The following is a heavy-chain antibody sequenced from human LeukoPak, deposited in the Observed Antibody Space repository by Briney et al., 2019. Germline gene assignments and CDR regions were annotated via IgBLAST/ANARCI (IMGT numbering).Heavy chain of an antibody. J-gene: IGHJ6*03. V-gene: IGHV3-23*01. CDR2: ISGSGGST. CDR3: GKTGPKRITVFGVRGKNYMDV. D-gene: IGHD3-3*01. Sequence: GGSLRLSCAASGFTFSSYAMSWVRQAPGKGLEWVSAISGSGGSTYYADSVKGRFTISRDNSKNTLYLQMNSLRAEDTAVYYCGKTGPKRITVFGVRGKNYMDVWGKGTTVTVSS. CDR1: GFTFSSYA.